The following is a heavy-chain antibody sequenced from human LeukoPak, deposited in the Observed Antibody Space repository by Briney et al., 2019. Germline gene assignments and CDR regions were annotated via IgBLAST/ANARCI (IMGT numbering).Heavy chain of an antibody. CDR2: INWNGGST. V-gene: IGHV3-20*04. CDR1: GFTFDDYG. J-gene: IGHJ4*02. Sequence: GGSLRLSCAASGFTFDDYGMSWVRQAPGKGLEWVSGINWNGGSTGYADSVKGRFTISRDNAKNSLYLQMNSLRAEDTALYYCAREGRNIVLMVYATNYFDYWGQGTLVTVSS. D-gene: IGHD2-8*01. CDR3: AREGRNIVLMVYATNYFDY.